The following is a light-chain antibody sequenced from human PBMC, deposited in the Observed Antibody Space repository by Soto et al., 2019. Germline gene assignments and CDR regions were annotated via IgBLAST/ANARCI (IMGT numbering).Light chain of an antibody. CDR3: MQALQTPLT. J-gene: IGKJ4*01. CDR2: LGS. Sequence: DVVMTQIPLSLSVTPGQPASISCKSSQSLLHSNGYNYLDWYLQKPGQSPQLLIYLGSNRASGVPDRFSGSGSGTDFTLKISRVEAEDVGVYYCMQALQTPLTFGGGTKVDIK. V-gene: IGKV2-28*01. CDR1: QSLLHSNGYNY.